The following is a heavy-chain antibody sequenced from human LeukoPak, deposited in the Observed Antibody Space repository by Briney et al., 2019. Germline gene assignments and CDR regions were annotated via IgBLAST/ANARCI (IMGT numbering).Heavy chain of an antibody. CDR3: VRGFTLFDP. D-gene: IGHD2/OR15-2a*01. Sequence: PSETLSLTCTVSGGSISSSSYYWGWIRQPPGKGLEWIGSIYYSGSTYYNPSLESRVTISVDTSKNQFSLKLSSVTAADTALYYCVRGFTLFDPWGQGTLVTVSS. CDR1: GGSISSSSYY. J-gene: IGHJ5*02. V-gene: IGHV4-39*07. CDR2: IYYSGST.